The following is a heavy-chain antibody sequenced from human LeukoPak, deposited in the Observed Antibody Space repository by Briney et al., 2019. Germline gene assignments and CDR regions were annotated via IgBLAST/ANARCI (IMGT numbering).Heavy chain of an antibody. CDR1: GGSISSGSYY. CDR2: IYYSGSA. J-gene: IGHJ4*02. V-gene: IGHV4-61*10. D-gene: IGHD3-10*01. Sequence: SETLSLTCTVSGGSISSGSYYWSWIRQPAGKGLEWIGYIYYSGSANYNPSLKSRVTISVDTSKNQFSLKLSSVTAADTAVYYCAGGELSLAFDYWGQGTLVTVSS. CDR3: AGGELSLAFDY.